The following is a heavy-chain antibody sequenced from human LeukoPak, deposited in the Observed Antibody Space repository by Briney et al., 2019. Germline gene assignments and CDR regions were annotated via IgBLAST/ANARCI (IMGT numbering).Heavy chain of an antibody. J-gene: IGHJ4*02. CDR2: IKQDGSEK. V-gene: IGHV3-7*01. D-gene: IGHD3-16*01. CDR3: ARALQEWSPYTWDY. CDR1: GFTFSSYW. Sequence: GGSLRLSCAASGFTFSSYWMSWVRQAPGKGLEWVANIKQDGSEKYYVDSVKGRFTISRDNAKNSLYLQMSSLRADDTAVYYCARALQEWSPYTWDYWGQGTLVAVSS.